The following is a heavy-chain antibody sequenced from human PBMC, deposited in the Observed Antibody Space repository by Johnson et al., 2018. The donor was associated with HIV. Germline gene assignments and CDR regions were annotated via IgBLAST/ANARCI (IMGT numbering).Heavy chain of an antibody. Sequence: VQLVESGGGLMQPGGSLRLSCVASGFTFSNAWMSWVRQAPGKGLEWVDRIKSKTDGGTTDYAAPVKGRFTLSRDDSKNTLFLQMNSLKTEDTALYYCTAHYRNAFDIWGQGTMVTVSS. V-gene: IGHV3-15*01. D-gene: IGHD1-26*01. CDR2: IKSKTDGGTT. J-gene: IGHJ3*02. CDR1: GFTFSNAW. CDR3: TAHYRNAFDI.